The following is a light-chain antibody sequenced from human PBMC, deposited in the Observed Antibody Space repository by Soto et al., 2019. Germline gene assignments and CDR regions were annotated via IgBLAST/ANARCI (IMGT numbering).Light chain of an antibody. CDR3: SSLTTTTSLVV. V-gene: IGLV2-14*01. J-gene: IGLJ3*02. CDR2: DVS. CDR1: SSDIGDYNY. Sequence: QSALTQPASVSGSPGQSITISCTGASSDIGDYNYVSWYQQYSGKVPKLVIYDVSHRPSGVSNRFSGSKSGNTASLTITGLQAVDEADYYCSSLTTTTSLVVCCGWTKRTVL.